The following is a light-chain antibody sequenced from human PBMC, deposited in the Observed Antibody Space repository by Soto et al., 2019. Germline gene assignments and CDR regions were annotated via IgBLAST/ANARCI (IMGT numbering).Light chain of an antibody. CDR1: QTVSSSF. V-gene: IGKV3-20*01. CDR3: QQYGTTPWT. Sequence: EIVLTQSPGTLSLSPGERATLSCRASQTVSSSFLAWYQVKPGQAPRLLVDAASSRATGIPDRFSGRGSGTDFTLTISRLEPEDFAVYYCQQYGTTPWTFGQGTKVEIK. J-gene: IGKJ1*01. CDR2: AAS.